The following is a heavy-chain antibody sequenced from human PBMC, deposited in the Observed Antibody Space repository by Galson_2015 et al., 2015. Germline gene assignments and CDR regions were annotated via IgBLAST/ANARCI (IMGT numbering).Heavy chain of an antibody. CDR1: GFTFSSYV. CDR3: ASGNTGLRFLEWFPDAFDI. V-gene: IGHV3-30-3*01. Sequence: SLRLSCAASGFTFSSYVMHWVRQAPGKGLEWVAVISYDGSNKYYADSVKGRFTISRDNSKNTLYLQMNSLRAEDTAVYYCASGNTGLRFLEWFPDAFDIWGQGTMVTVSS. CDR2: ISYDGSNK. D-gene: IGHD3-3*01. J-gene: IGHJ3*02.